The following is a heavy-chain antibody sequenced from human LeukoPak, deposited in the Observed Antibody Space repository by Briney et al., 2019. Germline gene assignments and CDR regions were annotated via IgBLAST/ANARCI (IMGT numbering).Heavy chain of an antibody. CDR1: GFTFSSYE. Sequence: PGRSLRLSCAASGFTFSSYEMNWVRQAPGKGLEWVSYISSSGSTIYYADSVKGRFTISRDNAKNSLYLQMNSLRAEDTAVYYCARDGGYERIYYYGMDVWGQGTTVTVSS. V-gene: IGHV3-48*03. J-gene: IGHJ6*02. CDR2: ISSSGSTI. CDR3: ARDGGYERIYYYGMDV. D-gene: IGHD5-12*01.